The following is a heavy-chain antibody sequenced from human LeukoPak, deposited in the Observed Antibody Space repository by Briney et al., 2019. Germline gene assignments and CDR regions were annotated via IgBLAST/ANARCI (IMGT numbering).Heavy chain of an antibody. CDR1: GFTFDDYA. Sequence: GGSLRLSCAASGFTFDDYAMHWVRQAPGKGLEWVSLISWDGGSTYYADSVKGRFTISRDNAKNSLYLQMNSLRAEDTAVYYCARDGDSYYDSSGSDAFDIWGQGTMVTVSS. J-gene: IGHJ3*02. D-gene: IGHD3-22*01. CDR2: ISWDGGST. V-gene: IGHV3-43D*03. CDR3: ARDGDSYYDSSGSDAFDI.